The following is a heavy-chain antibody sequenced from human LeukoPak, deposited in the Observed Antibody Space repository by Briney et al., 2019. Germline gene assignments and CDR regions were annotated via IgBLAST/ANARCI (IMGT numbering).Heavy chain of an antibody. CDR2: ISGSGDST. J-gene: IGHJ3*02. CDR1: GFTVSSNY. CDR3: AKDLWGGSYVGGDAFDI. V-gene: IGHV3-23*01. D-gene: IGHD1-26*01. Sequence: PGGSLRLSCAASGFTVSSNYMSWVRQAPGKGLEWVSVISGSGDSTYYADSVKGRFTISRDNSKNTLYLQMNSLRAEDTAVYYCAKDLWGGSYVGGDAFDIWGQGTMVTVSS.